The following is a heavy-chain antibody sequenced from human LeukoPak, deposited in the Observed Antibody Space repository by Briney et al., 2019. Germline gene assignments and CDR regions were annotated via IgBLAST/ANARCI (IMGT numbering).Heavy chain of an antibody. CDR3: TTDGVGVEGATYDN. CDR1: GFTFSSYE. CDR2: ISSSGSTI. Sequence: GGSLRLSCAASGFTFSSYEMNWVRQAPGKGLEWVSYISSSGSTIYYADSVKGRFTISRDNSKNTLYLQMNSLKTEDTAVYYCTTDGVGVEGATYDNWGQGTLVSVSS. J-gene: IGHJ4*02. D-gene: IGHD1-26*01. V-gene: IGHV3-48*03.